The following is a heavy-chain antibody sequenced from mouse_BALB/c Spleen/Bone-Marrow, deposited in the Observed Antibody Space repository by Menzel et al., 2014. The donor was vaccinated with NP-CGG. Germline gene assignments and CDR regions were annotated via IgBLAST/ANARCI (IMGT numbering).Heavy chain of an antibody. D-gene: IGHD3-3*01. CDR3: TRRGTGNAMDY. V-gene: IGHV1-69*02. CDR1: GYTFTSYW. CDR2: IYPSDSYT. J-gene: IGHJ4*01. Sequence: QVQLQQSGAELVRPGASVKLSCKASGYTFTSYWINWVKQRPGQGLEWIGNIYPSDSYTNYNQKFKDKATLTVDKSSSTAYMQLSSPTSEGSAVYYCTRRGTGNAMDYWGQGTSVTVSS.